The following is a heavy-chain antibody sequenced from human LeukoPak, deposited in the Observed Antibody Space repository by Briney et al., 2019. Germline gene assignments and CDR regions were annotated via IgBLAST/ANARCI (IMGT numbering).Heavy chain of an antibody. J-gene: IGHJ5*01. CDR2: INPSGGST. D-gene: IGHD6-13*01. Sequence: ASVTVSCKASGYIFTSYYMHWVRHAHGQGIEWMGIINPSGGSTSYAQTFQGRVTMTRDTSTSTVYMELSSLRSEDTAVYDCERDRVEKLANNWFDCGGQGILGTVS. V-gene: IGHV1-46*01. CDR1: GYIFTSYY. CDR3: ERDRVEKLANNWFDC.